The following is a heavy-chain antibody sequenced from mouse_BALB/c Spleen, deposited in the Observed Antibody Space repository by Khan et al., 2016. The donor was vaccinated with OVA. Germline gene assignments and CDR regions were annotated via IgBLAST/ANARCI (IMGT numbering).Heavy chain of an antibody. V-gene: IGHV14-3*02. D-gene: IGHD2-4*01. CDR3: ARYPYDSGAWFAY. J-gene: IGHJ3*01. CDR2: IDPANGNT. Sequence: VQLKQSGAELVKPGASVKLSCTASGFNIKDTYMHWMKQRPEQGLEWIGRIDPANGNTKYDPKFQGKASITADTSSNTAYLQLSSLTSEDTAVYYCARYPYDSGAWFAYWGQGTLVTVSA. CDR1: GFNIKDTY.